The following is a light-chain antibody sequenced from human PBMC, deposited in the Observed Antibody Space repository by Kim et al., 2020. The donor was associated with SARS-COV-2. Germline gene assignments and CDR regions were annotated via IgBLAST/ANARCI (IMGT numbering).Light chain of an antibody. CDR1: CDINVNTYN. CDR3: AIWYSNTWV. V-gene: IGLV5-39*01. J-gene: IGLJ3*02. Sequence: FTCTLRCDINVNTYNIYWYQQKPGSLPHYLLRFKSASNNQQGSGVPSRFSGSKDASTNAGLLLISGLQSEDEADYYCAIWYSNTWVFGGGTQLTVL. CDR2: FKSASNN.